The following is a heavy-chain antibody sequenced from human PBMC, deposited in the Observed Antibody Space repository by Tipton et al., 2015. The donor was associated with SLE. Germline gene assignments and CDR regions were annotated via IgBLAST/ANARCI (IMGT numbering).Heavy chain of an antibody. D-gene: IGHD3-3*01. J-gene: IGHJ3*01. CDR3: ARDNYWSGYAFDV. CDR1: GGSIRSGYF. Sequence: TLSLTCTVSGGSIRSGYFWGWLRQHPEKGLEWIGYIDYSGNTYYNPSLKSRLTISMDTSKNQFSLDLRSVTAADTAVYYCARDNYWSGYAFDVWGQGATVTVSS. V-gene: IGHV4-31*03. CDR2: IDYSGNT.